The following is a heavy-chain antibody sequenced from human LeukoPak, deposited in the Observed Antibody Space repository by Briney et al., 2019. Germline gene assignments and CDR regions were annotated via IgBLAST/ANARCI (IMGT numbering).Heavy chain of an antibody. CDR3: ASPRYCSSTSCYLFY. V-gene: IGHV3-7*01. Sequence: GGSLRLSCAASGFTFSSCWMSWVRQPPGKGLEWVANIKHDGSEKYYVDSVKGRFTISRDNAKNSLYLQMNSLRAEDTAVYYCASPRYCSSTSCYLFYWGQGTLVTVSS. J-gene: IGHJ4*02. D-gene: IGHD2-2*01. CDR1: GFTFSSCW. CDR2: IKHDGSEK.